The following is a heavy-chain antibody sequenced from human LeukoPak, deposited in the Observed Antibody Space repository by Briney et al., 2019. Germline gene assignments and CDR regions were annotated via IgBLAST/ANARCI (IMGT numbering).Heavy chain of an antibody. V-gene: IGHV1-69*04. CDR1: GGTFSSYA. CDR3: ARDPGYGRVLYYFDY. CDR2: IIPILGIA. J-gene: IGHJ4*02. Sequence: ASVKVSCKASGGTFSSYAISWVRQAPGQGLEWMGRIIPILGIANYARRFQGRVTITADKSTRTAYMELSSLRSVDTAVYYCARDPGYGRVLYYFDYWGQGTLVTVSS. D-gene: IGHD5-12*01.